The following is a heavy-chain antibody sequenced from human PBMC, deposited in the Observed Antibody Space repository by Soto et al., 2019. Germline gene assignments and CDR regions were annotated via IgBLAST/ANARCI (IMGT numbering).Heavy chain of an antibody. D-gene: IGHD1-26*01. CDR3: ARGGGSDSFDY. J-gene: IGHJ4*02. V-gene: IGHV4-30-2*01. CDR1: GASITFGGYS. CDR2: INHLETT. Sequence: QLQLHESGSGLVKPSQTLSLTCTVSGASITFGGYSWSWIRQTPGKGLEWIGYINHLETTFYNPSFESRLTLSIDRAKNQFSLKLHSMSAADRAVYVCARGGGSDSFDYWGQGILVTVSS.